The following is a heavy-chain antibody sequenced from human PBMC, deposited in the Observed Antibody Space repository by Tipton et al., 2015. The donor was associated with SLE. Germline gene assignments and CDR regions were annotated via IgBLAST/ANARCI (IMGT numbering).Heavy chain of an antibody. CDR1: GFTFSDYY. CDR2: ISSSSSYT. V-gene: IGHV3-11*06. J-gene: IGHJ4*02. D-gene: IGHD3-22*01. CDR3: AKVRIVVVIDY. Sequence: SLRLSCAASGFTFSDYYMSWIRQAPGKGLEWVSYISSSSSYTNYADSVKGRFTISRDNSKNTLYLQMNSLRAEDTAVYYCAKVRIVVVIDYWGQGTLVTVSS.